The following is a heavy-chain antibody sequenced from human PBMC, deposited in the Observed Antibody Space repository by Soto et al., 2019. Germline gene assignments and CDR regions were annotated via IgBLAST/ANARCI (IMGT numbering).Heavy chain of an antibody. D-gene: IGHD6-19*01. CDR3: AKSPRYSGSGWYGDP. CDR1: GFTFSSDA. J-gene: IGHJ5*02. V-gene: IGHV3-23*01. Sequence: PGRSLRLSWAASGFTFSSDAMSWVRQAPGKGLEWVSAISGSGGSTYYADSVKGRFTISRDNSKNTLYLQMNSLRAEDTAVYYCAKSPRYSGSGWYGDPWGQGTLVTVSS. CDR2: ISGSGGST.